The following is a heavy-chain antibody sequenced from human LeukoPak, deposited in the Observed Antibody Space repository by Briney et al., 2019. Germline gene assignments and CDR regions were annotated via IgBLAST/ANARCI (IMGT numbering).Heavy chain of an antibody. V-gene: IGHV3-64*01. D-gene: IGHD2-8*01. CDR3: AREVDGGFDP. CDR1: GFTFSFYT. CDR2: ISTNGDST. J-gene: IGHJ5*02. Sequence: GGSLRLYCAASGFTFSFYTMHWVRQAPGKGVESVSAISTNGDSTYYVNSVMDRFTISRDNSKNTLYLQMGSLRVEDMAVYYCAREVDGGFDPWGQGTLVTVSS.